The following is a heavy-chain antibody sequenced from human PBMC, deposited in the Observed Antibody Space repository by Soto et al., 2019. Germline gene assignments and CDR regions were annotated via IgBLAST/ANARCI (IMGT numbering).Heavy chain of an antibody. Sequence: ASVKVSCKASGGTFSSYAISWVRQAPGQGLEWMGGIIPIFGTANYAQKFQGRVTITADESTSTAYMELSSLRSEDTAVYYCASPGVTNLKIWSGYYNYWSQGNLVTVSS. CDR3: ASPGVTNLKIWSGYYNY. CDR1: GGTFSSYA. D-gene: IGHD3-3*01. J-gene: IGHJ4*02. V-gene: IGHV1-69*13. CDR2: IIPIFGTA.